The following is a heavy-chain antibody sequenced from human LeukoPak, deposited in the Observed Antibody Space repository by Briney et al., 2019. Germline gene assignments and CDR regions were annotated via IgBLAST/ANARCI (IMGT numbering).Heavy chain of an antibody. V-gene: IGHV5-51*01. CDR2: IYPGDSDT. CDR1: GYSFTSYW. Sequence: GESLKISCKGSGYSFTSYWIGWVRQVPGKGLEWMGIIYPGDSDTRYSPSFQGQVTVSADKSISTAYLQWSSLKASDTAMYYCASFADSSSSKGDAFDIWGQGTMVTVSS. D-gene: IGHD6-6*01. J-gene: IGHJ3*02. CDR3: ASFADSSSSKGDAFDI.